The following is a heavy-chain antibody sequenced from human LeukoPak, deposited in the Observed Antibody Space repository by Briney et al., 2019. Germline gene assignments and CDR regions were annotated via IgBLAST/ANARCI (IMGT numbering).Heavy chain of an antibody. CDR1: GFSFSSYS. V-gene: IGHV3-21*01. CDR2: ITRSSSSI. CDR3: TSELYFSDRSGL. D-gene: IGHD3-22*01. Sequence: PGGSLRLSCVASGFSFSSYSMSWVRQAPGKGLEWVSAITRSSSSIYYADSVNGRFTISRDNAKRSVYLQMNSLRAEDTAVYYCTSELYFSDRSGLWGPGTMVTVSS. J-gene: IGHJ3*01.